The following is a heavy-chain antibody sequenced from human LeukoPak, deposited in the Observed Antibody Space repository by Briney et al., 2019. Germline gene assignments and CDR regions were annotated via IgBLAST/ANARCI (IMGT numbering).Heavy chain of an antibody. Sequence: GGSLRLSCAASGFTFSNYCMNWVRQAPGKGLEWVSAISGSGGSTYYADSVKGRFTISRDNSKNTLYLQMNSLRAEDTAVYYCQAVRGAVDYWGQGTLVTVSS. CDR3: QAVRGAVDY. CDR2: ISGSGGST. D-gene: IGHD3-10*01. J-gene: IGHJ4*02. V-gene: IGHV3-23*01. CDR1: GFTFSNYC.